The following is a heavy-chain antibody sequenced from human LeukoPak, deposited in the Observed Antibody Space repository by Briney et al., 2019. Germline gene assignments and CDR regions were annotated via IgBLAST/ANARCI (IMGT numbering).Heavy chain of an antibody. CDR3: AREGDNSGYQPFDY. Sequence: ASVKVSCKASGYTFTGYYIHWVRQTPGQGLEWMGRISPSSGGTNYAQKFQGRVTMTRDTSISTAYMELRRLGSDDTAVYYCAREGDNSGYQPFDYWGQGTLIIVSS. CDR1: GYTFTGYY. D-gene: IGHD3-22*01. CDR2: ISPSSGGT. J-gene: IGHJ4*02. V-gene: IGHV1-2*06.